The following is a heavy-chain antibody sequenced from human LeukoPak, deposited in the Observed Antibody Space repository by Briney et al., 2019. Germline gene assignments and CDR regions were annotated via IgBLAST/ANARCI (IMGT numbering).Heavy chain of an antibody. CDR2: IIPIFGTA. CDR1: GCTFRSYA. Sequence: SVKVSCKASGCTFRSYAISWVRQAPGQGLEWMGGIIPIFGTANYAQKFQGRVTITTDESTSTAYMELSSLRSEDTAVYYCARGDCSSTSCFLDYWGQGTLVTVSS. CDR3: ARGDCSSTSCFLDY. J-gene: IGHJ4*02. D-gene: IGHD2-2*01. V-gene: IGHV1-69*05.